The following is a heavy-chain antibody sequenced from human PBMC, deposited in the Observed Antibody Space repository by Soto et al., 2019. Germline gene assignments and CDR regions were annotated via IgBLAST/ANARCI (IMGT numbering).Heavy chain of an antibody. CDR3: AREGCIAAAGRFDY. Sequence: PSETLSLTCTVSGGSISSGDYYWSWIRQVPGKGLEWIGYIYYSGSTYYNPSLKSRVAMSVDTSKNQFSLKMRSVTAADTAIYYCAREGCIAAAGRFDYWGQGTLVTVSS. D-gene: IGHD6-13*01. V-gene: IGHV4-31*03. CDR2: IYYSGST. CDR1: GGSISSGDYY. J-gene: IGHJ4*02.